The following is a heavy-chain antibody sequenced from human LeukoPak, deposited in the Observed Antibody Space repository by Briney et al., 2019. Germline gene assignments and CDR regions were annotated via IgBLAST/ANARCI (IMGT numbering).Heavy chain of an antibody. Sequence: PSETLSLTCTVSGGSISSGGYYWSWIRQPPGKGLEWIGYIYYSGSTYYNPSLKSRVTISVDTSKNQFSLKLSSVTAADTAVYYCARDPSLDYSNSQPSYWGQGTLVTVSS. D-gene: IGHD4-11*01. J-gene: IGHJ4*02. CDR1: GGSISSGGYY. V-gene: IGHV4-31*03. CDR2: IYYSGST. CDR3: ARDPSLDYSNSQPSY.